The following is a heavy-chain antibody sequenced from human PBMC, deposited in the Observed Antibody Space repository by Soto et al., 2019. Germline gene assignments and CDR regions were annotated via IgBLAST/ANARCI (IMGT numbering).Heavy chain of an antibody. J-gene: IGHJ4*02. CDR2: ISGSTGNT. D-gene: IGHD5-18*01. V-gene: IGHV3-23*01. CDR3: AKREDSFGFTRFDF. CDR1: GFTFSNYA. Sequence: GGSLRLSCAASGFTFSNYAMNWVRQAPGKGLEWVSGISGSTGNTYYADSLKGRFTISRDNSKNTVYLQMHSLRAEDTALYYCAKREDSFGFTRFDFWGQGNLVTVS.